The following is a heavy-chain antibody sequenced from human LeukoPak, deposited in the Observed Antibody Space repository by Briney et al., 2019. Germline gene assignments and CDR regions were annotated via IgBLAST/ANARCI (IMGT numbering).Heavy chain of an antibody. CDR2: VIPILGIA. J-gene: IGHJ5*02. Sequence: SVKVSCKASGGTFSSYAISWVRQAPGQGLEWMGRVIPILGIANYAQKFQGRVTITADKSTGTAYMELSSLRSEDTAVYYCARDSPGSYRFDPWGQGTLVTVSS. V-gene: IGHV1-69*04. CDR3: ARDSPGSYRFDP. CDR1: GGTFSSYA. D-gene: IGHD3-10*01.